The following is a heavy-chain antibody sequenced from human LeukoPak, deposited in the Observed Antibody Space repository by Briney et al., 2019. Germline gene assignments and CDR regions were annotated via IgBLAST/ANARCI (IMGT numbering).Heavy chain of an antibody. D-gene: IGHD2-2*02. CDR3: ERGRRLLEYQLLYNWARYFQH. Sequence: PSETLSLTCAVYGGSFSGYYWSWIRQPPGKGLEWIGEINHSGSTNYNPSLKSRVTISVDTSKNQFSLKLSSVTAADTAVYYCERGRRLLEYQLLYNWARYFQHWGQGTLVTVSS. CDR2: INHSGST. CDR1: GGSFSGYY. J-gene: IGHJ1*01. V-gene: IGHV4-34*01.